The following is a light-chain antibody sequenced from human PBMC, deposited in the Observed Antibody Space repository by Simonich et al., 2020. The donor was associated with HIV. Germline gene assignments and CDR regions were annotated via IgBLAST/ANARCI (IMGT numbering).Light chain of an antibody. CDR3: QQANSFPPT. CDR1: QGISSL. J-gene: IGKJ2*01. Sequence: DIQMTQSPSSVSASVGDRVTISCLASQGISSLLAWYQQKPGKAPKLLIYDASSLQSGVPSRFSGSGSGTNFTLTISSLHPEDFATYYCQQANSFPPTFGQGTKLEIK. CDR2: DAS. V-gene: IGKV1-12*01.